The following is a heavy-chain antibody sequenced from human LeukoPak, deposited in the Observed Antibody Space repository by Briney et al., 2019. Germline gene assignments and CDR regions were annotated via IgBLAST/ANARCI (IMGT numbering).Heavy chain of an antibody. D-gene: IGHD2-15*01. CDR3: ARVKRDCSGGSCYSFDY. Sequence: GGSLRLSCAASGFTFSTYAMSWVRQAPGKGLEWVSAISGSGGRTYYSDSVKGRFTISRDNSKNTLYLQMNSLRAEDTAVYYCARVKRDCSGGSCYSFDYWGQGTLVTVSS. CDR1: GFTFSTYA. CDR2: ISGSGGRT. V-gene: IGHV3-23*01. J-gene: IGHJ4*02.